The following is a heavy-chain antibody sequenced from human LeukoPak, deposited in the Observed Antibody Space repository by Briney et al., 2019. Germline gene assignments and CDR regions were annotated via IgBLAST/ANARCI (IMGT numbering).Heavy chain of an antibody. V-gene: IGHV4-31*03. CDR2: IYYSGST. CDR1: GYSISSGGYY. J-gene: IGHJ4*02. Sequence: SETLSLTCTVSGYSISSGGYYWSWVRQHPGKGLEWVGYIYYSGSTYYNPSLETRVNISVDTSKNNFSLKLSSVTAAGTAVYYCARGLNLWGQGTLVTVSS. CDR3: ARGLNL.